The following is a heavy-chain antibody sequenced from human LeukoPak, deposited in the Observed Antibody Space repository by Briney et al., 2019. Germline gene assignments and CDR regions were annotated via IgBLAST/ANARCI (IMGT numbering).Heavy chain of an antibody. Sequence: GGSLRLSCAASGFTLSSYWMSWVRQAPGKGLEWVANIKQDGSEKYYVDSVKGRFTISRDNAKNSLYLQMNSLRAEDTAVYYCARVSSSTSCFDYWGQGTLVTVSS. V-gene: IGHV3-7*03. J-gene: IGHJ4*02. CDR2: IKQDGSEK. CDR1: GFTLSSYW. D-gene: IGHD2-2*01. CDR3: ARVSSSTSCFDY.